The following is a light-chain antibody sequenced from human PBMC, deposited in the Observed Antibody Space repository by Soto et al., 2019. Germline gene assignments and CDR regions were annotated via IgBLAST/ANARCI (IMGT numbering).Light chain of an antibody. V-gene: IGKV1-39*01. J-gene: IGKJ1*01. CDR2: AAS. Sequence: DIQMTQSPSSLSSSVGDRVTLTCRSSQSISSYLNWYQQKPGKAPKLLIYAASSLQSGVPSRFSGSGSGTDFTLTISSLQPEDFETYYCQQSYSTPRTFGQGTKVDIK. CDR1: QSISSY. CDR3: QQSYSTPRT.